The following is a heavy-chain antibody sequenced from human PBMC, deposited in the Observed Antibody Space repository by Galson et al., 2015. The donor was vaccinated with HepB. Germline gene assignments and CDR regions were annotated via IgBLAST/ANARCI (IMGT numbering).Heavy chain of an antibody. CDR1: GFTVSSNY. J-gene: IGHJ4*02. Sequence: SLRLSCAASGFTVSSNYMSWVRQAPGKGLEWVSVIYSGGSTYYADSVKGRFTISRDNSKNTLYLQMNSLRAEDTAVYYCARDPRYYYGSGSYRYWGQGTLVTVSS. CDR3: ARDPRYYYGSGSYRY. CDR2: IYSGGST. V-gene: IGHV3-66*01. D-gene: IGHD3-10*01.